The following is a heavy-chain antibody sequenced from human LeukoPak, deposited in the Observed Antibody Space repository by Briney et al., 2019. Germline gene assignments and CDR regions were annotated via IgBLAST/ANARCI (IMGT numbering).Heavy chain of an antibody. CDR1: GFTFSSYA. CDR2: ISGSGGST. V-gene: IGHV3-23*01. CDR3: AKYQLRFLELGGAFDI. D-gene: IGHD3-3*01. J-gene: IGHJ3*02. Sequence: GGSLRLSCAASGFTFSSYAVSWVRQAPGKGLEWVSAISGSGGSTYYADSVKGRFTISRDNSKNTLYLQMNSLRAEDTAVYYCAKYQLRFLELGGAFDIWGQGTMVTVSS.